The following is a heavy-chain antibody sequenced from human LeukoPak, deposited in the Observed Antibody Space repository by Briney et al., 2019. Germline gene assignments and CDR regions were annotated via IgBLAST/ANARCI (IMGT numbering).Heavy chain of an antibody. CDR2: IYYSGST. CDR3: ARTRYYYNSRSYGAPYYFDY. CDR1: GGSISRYY. Sequence: PSETLSLTCTVSGGSISRYYWSWIRQPPGKGLEWIGSIYYSGSTYYNPSLKSRVTISVDTSKNQFSLKLSSVTAADTAVYYCARTRYYYNSRSYGAPYYFDYWGQGTLVTVSS. V-gene: IGHV4-39*01. J-gene: IGHJ4*02. D-gene: IGHD3-10*01.